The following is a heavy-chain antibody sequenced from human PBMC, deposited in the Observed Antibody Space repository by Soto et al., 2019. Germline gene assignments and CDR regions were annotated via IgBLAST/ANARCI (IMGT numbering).Heavy chain of an antibody. Sequence: QVQLQESGPGLVKPSETLSLTCTVSGGSVTSGNYFWSWIRLPPGKGLEWIGYIYYSGSTNYNPSLKRRVTISVDTSKNQFSLRLSSVTAADTAVYYCARRTVAEHFDTWGQGTLVTVSS. CDR1: GGSVTSGNYF. CDR3: ARRTVAEHFDT. J-gene: IGHJ4*02. D-gene: IGHD4-17*01. V-gene: IGHV4-61*01. CDR2: IYYSGST.